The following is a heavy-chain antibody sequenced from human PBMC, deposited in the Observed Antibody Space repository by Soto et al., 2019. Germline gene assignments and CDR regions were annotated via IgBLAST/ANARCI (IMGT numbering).Heavy chain of an antibody. CDR2: IIPIFSKT. CDR1: GGTFTTSS. D-gene: IGHD7-27*01. J-gene: IGHJ4*02. V-gene: IGHV1-69*01. Sequence: QVQLVQSGAEVKEVGSSVKVSCKTSGGTFTTSSFVWVRQGPGQGLEWMGGIIPIFSKTNFAPKFQGRVTFTADESTRTVYMELSSLRSEDTAIYYCATDVVRSTGGDSWGQGTLVTVSS. CDR3: ATDVVRSTGGDS.